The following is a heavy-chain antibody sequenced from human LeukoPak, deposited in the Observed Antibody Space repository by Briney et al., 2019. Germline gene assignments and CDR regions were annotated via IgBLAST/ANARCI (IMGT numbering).Heavy chain of an antibody. CDR2: INHSGST. Sequence: ASETLSLTCAVYGGSFSGYYWSWIRQPPGKGLEWIGEINHSGSTNYNPSLKSRVTISLDTSKNQFSLKLSSVTAADTAVYYCARRSAGTEGRGFDYWGQGTLVTVSS. CDR1: GGSFSGYY. D-gene: IGHD1-1*01. CDR3: ARRSAGTEGRGFDY. J-gene: IGHJ4*02. V-gene: IGHV4-34*01.